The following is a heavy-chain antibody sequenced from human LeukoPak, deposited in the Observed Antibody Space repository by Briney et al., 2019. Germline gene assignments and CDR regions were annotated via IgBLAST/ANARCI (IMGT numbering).Heavy chain of an antibody. CDR3: ARESTARLLSDY. CDR2: IIPIFGTA. J-gene: IGHJ4*02. V-gene: IGHV1-69*05. CDR1: GGTFSSYA. Sequence: SVKVSCKASGGTFSSYAISWVRQAPGQGLEWMGGIIPIFGTANYAQKFQGRVTITTDKSTSTAYMELSSLRSEDTAVYYCARESTARLLSDYWGQGTLVTVSS. D-gene: IGHD6-6*01.